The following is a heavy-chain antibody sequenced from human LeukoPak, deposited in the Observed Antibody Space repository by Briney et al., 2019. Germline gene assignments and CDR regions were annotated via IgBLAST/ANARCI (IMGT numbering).Heavy chain of an antibody. D-gene: IGHD1-26*01. CDR3: ARRSGSYFDY. Sequence: PGESLRITCKVSGYSFTNFWIGWMRQMPGKGLEWMGIIHPGDSDTRYSPSFQGQVTISADKSISTASLQWKSLKASDTAMYYCARRSGSYFDYWGQGTLVTVSS. CDR2: IHPGDSDT. CDR1: GYSFTNFW. J-gene: IGHJ4*02. V-gene: IGHV5-51*01.